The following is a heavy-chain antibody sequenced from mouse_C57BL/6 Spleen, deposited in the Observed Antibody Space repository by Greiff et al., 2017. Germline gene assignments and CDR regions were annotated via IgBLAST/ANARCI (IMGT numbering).Heavy chain of an antibody. Sequence: VQLQQSGPELVKPGASVKISCKASGYAFSSSWMNWVKQRPGKGLEWIGRIYPGDGDTNYNGKFKGKATLTADKSSSTAYMQLSSLTSEDSAVYLCARSSAVVADYWGQGTTLTVSS. CDR1: GYAFSSSW. D-gene: IGHD1-1*01. J-gene: IGHJ2*01. CDR2: IYPGDGDT. CDR3: ARSSAVVADY. V-gene: IGHV1-82*01.